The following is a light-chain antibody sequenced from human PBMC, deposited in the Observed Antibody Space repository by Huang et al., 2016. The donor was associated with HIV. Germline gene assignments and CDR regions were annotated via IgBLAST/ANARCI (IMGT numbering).Light chain of an antibody. J-gene: IGKJ4*01. CDR2: GAS. CDR1: QSVTNSY. Sequence: IVLTQTPGTLPLSPGERTTLSCRARQSVTNSYLAWYQDRPGQAPRLLVYGASSRATGVPDRFSGSGSGTDFTLTITRLEPEDFGVYYCQQYSDSPFTFGGGTKVEIK. CDR3: QQYSDSPFT. V-gene: IGKV3-20*01.